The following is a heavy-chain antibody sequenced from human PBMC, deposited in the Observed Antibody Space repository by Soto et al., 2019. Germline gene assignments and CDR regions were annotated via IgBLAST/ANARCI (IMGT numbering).Heavy chain of an antibody. V-gene: IGHV2-5*02. CDR1: GFSLSTSEMG. CDR2: IYGDDDT. CDR3: AHRRGRGRVIPAPYFDF. Sequence: QITLKESGPALVKPTQTLTLTCTLSGFSLSTSEMGVGWIRQPPGKALEWLGIIYGDDDTRNRPSLKSRLTITRDTSKNQVVLTLTDMDPADTATYYRAHRRGRGRVIPAPYFDFWGQGVPVTVSS. J-gene: IGHJ4*02. D-gene: IGHD2-15*01.